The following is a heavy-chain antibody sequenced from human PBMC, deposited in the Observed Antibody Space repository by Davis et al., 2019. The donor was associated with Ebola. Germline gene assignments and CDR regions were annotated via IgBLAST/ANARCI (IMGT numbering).Heavy chain of an antibody. D-gene: IGHD2-15*01. J-gene: IGHJ5*02. CDR3: ARGGGRNIVVVVAAPEVDNWFDP. V-gene: IGHV1-3*01. Sequence: ASVKVSCKASGYTFTSYAMHWVRQAPGQRLEWMGWINASNGNTKYSQKFQGRVTMTTDTSTSTAYMELRSLRSDDTAVYYCARGGGRNIVVVVAAPEVDNWFDPWGQGTLVTVSS. CDR2: INASNGNT. CDR1: GYTFTSYA.